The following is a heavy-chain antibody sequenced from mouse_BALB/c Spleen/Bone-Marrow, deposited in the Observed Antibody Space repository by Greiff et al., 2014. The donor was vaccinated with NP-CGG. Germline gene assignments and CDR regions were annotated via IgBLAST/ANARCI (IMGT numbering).Heavy chain of an antibody. CDR3: VRKGYTGYFDV. J-gene: IGHJ1*01. CDR1: GFSLTTYG. Sequence: QVQLQQSGPGLVKPSQSLSITCTVSGFSLTTYGLHWIRQSPGKGLEWLGVIWSGGSTDYNAAFISRLIITKDNSKNQVFFKMNSPQTDDTAIYYCVRKGYTGYFDVWGAGTTVTVSS. V-gene: IGHV2-2*01. D-gene: IGHD2-2*01. CDR2: IWSGGST.